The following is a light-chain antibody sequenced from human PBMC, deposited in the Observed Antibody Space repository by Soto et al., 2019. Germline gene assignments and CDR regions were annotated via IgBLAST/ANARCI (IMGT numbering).Light chain of an antibody. CDR1: QDISNY. Sequence: DIQMTQSPPSVSVSVGDRVTVTCQASQDISNYLHWFQQKPGKAPKLLIYAASTLQSGVPSRFSGSGSGTDFTLTISCLQSEDFATYYCQQYYSYPPEFGQGTKVDIK. CDR3: QQYYSYPPE. J-gene: IGKJ1*01. CDR2: AAS. V-gene: IGKV1-16*01.